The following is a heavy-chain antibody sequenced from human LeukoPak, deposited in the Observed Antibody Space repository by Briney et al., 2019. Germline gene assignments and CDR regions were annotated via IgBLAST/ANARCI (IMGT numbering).Heavy chain of an antibody. V-gene: IGHV1-69*04. CDR2: IIPILGIA. D-gene: IGHD3-10*01. J-gene: IGHJ4*02. Sequence: APVKVPCKASGGTFSSYAISWVRQAPGQGLEWMGRIIPILGIANYAQKFQGRVTITADKSTSTAYMELSSLRSEDTAVYYCARERPYYGSGSYYTPLDYWGQGTLVTVSS. CDR3: ARERPYYGSGSYYTPLDY. CDR1: GGTFSSYA.